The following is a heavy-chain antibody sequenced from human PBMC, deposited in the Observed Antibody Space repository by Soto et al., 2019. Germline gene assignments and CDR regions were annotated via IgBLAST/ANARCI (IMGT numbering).Heavy chain of an antibody. CDR1: GYTFTSYG. J-gene: IGHJ4*02. D-gene: IGHD5-18*01. Sequence: ASVKVSCKASGYTFTSYGISWVRQAPGQGLXXMXXISAXXXNXXXAQKLQGRVTMTTDTSTSTDYMELRSLRSDDTAVYYCALGYSYSGYWGQGTLVTVSS. CDR2: ISAXXXNX. V-gene: IGHV1-18*01. CDR3: ALGYSYSGY.